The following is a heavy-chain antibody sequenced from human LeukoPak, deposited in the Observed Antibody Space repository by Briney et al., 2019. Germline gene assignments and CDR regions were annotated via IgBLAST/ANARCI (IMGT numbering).Heavy chain of an antibody. CDR1: GGSFSGYY. V-gene: IGHV4-34*01. Sequence: SETLSLTCAVYGGSFSGYYWSWIRQPPGKGLEWIGEINHSGSTNYNPSLKSRVTISVDTSKNQFSLKLSSVTAADTAVYYCARDCYGSGSYLYYYYYMDVWGKGTTVTVSS. CDR2: INHSGST. CDR3: ARDCYGSGSYLYYYYYMDV. D-gene: IGHD3-10*01. J-gene: IGHJ6*03.